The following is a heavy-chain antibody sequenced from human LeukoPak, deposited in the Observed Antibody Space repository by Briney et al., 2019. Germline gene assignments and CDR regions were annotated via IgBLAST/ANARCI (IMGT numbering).Heavy chain of an antibody. Sequence: SETLSLTCAVYGGSFSGYYWSWIRQSPGKGLEWIGEINHSGSTNYNPSLKSRVTISVDTSKNQFSLKLSSVTAADTAVYYCAKHYMGSYCNRGLDYWGQGTLVTVSS. CDR3: AKHYMGSYCNRGLDY. J-gene: IGHJ4*02. D-gene: IGHD3-10*01. CDR1: GGSFSGYY. CDR2: INHSGST. V-gene: IGHV4-34*01.